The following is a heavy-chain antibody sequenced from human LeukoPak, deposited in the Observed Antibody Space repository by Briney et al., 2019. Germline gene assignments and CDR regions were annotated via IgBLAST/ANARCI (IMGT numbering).Heavy chain of an antibody. Sequence: SVKLSCKAVGYTFTGYYIHWVRQAPGQGLEWMGWINPNGGGTNYAQKFQGRVTMTRDTFISTAYMELSRLRSDDTAVYFCARVIMTMVRSDAFDIWGQGTMVTVSS. V-gene: IGHV1-2*02. CDR1: GYTFTGYY. CDR3: ARVIMTMVRSDAFDI. J-gene: IGHJ3*02. CDR2: INPNGGGT. D-gene: IGHD3-10*01.